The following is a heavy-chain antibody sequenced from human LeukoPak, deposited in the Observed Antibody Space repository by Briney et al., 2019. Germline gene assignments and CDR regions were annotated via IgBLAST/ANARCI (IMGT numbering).Heavy chain of an antibody. J-gene: IGHJ4*02. CDR2: IFSAGDS. Sequence: GGCRRLSCVVSGFSISSNYMRGVRHALGEGREWGSLIFSAGDSYYADYVSGRVILSNDNSKKTMPLQMNRLRPEATALYYYSSRYCSAGSCYFDVWGQGTLVAVFS. D-gene: IGHD2-8*02. CDR1: GFSISSNY. V-gene: IGHV3-53*01. CDR3: SSRYCSAGSCYFDV.